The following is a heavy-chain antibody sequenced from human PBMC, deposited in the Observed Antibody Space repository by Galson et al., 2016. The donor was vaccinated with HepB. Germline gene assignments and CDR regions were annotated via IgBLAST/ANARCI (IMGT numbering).Heavy chain of an antibody. CDR3: ARRGYSYGLEYAFDI. V-gene: IGHV4-4*02. CDR1: GGSISSNNW. D-gene: IGHD5-18*01. Sequence: TLSLTCAVSGGSISSNNWWSWVRQPPGKGLEWIGEIYHSGSIDYNSSLKSRVTISVDKSNNQFSLKLSSVTAADTAAYYCARRGYSYGLEYAFDIWGQGTMVTVSS. J-gene: IGHJ3*02. CDR2: IYHSGSI.